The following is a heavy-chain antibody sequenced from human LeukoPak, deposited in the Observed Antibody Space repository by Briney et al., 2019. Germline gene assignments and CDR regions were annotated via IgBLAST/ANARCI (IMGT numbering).Heavy chain of an antibody. Sequence: GGSLKLSCAASKFSFSNYWMFWVRQAPGKGLVWVSRINSDGSTTDYADSVQGRLTISRDNAKNTLYLEMNSLRAEDTAVYYCARDVSAAVTPYYYYGMDVWGQGTTVTVSS. CDR3: ARDVSAAVTPYYYYGMDV. J-gene: IGHJ6*02. D-gene: IGHD4-17*01. V-gene: IGHV3-74*01. CDR2: INSDGSTT. CDR1: KFSFSNYW.